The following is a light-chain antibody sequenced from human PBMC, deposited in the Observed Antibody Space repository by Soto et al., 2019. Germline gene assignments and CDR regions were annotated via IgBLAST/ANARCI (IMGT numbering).Light chain of an antibody. CDR3: QQYGSSGT. V-gene: IGKV3-20*01. J-gene: IGKJ1*01. Sequence: EIVLTQFPVTLSLSPGERATLSCRASQSVSNYSAWYQQKPGQAPRLLIYGASNRATGIPDRFSGSGSGTDFTLTISRLEPEDFALYYCQQYGSSGTFGQATKVDIK. CDR1: QSVSNY. CDR2: GAS.